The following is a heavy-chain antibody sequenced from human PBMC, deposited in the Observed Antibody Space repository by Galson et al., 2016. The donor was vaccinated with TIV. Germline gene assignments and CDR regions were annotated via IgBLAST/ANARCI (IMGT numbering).Heavy chain of an antibody. CDR1: GYTFTNYG. CDR3: ARDVRGTWTNMDQ. V-gene: IGHV1-18*01. D-gene: IGHD1/OR15-1a*01. CDR2: IGTYNGDR. Sequence: SVKVSCKASGYTFTNYGISWVRQAPGQGLEWMGWIGTYNGDRRYAQKFQDRVTMTTDTSTSTAYLEVRSLRSDDTAVYDCARDVRGTWTNMDQWGQGTLVTVSS. J-gene: IGHJ4*02.